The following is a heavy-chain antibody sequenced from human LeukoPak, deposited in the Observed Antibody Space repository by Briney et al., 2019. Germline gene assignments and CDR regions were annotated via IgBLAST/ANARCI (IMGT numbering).Heavy chain of an antibody. J-gene: IGHJ4*02. CDR2: IYYSGSA. Sequence: PSETLSLTCTVAGGSISSYYWSWIRQPPGKGLEWIGYIYYSGSAIYNPSLKSRVTISVDTFKSQFSLNLSSVTAADTAVYYCARLGYSSSWYVFDYWGQGTLVTVSS. CDR1: GGSISSYY. CDR3: ARLGYSSSWYVFDY. V-gene: IGHV4-59*01. D-gene: IGHD6-13*01.